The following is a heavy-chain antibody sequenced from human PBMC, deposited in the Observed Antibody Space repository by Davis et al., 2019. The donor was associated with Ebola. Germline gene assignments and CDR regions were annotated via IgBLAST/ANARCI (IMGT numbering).Heavy chain of an antibody. CDR1: GFSFSSYS. J-gene: IGHJ4*02. D-gene: IGHD3-10*01. Sequence: PGGSLRLSCTVSGFSFSSYSMNWVRQAPGKGLEWVSYITSSTSTIYYADSVKGRFTISRDNAKNTLYLQMNSLRAEDTAVYYCAKGEPGDWGQGTLVTVSS. CDR3: AKGEPGD. CDR2: ITSSTSTI. V-gene: IGHV3-48*01.